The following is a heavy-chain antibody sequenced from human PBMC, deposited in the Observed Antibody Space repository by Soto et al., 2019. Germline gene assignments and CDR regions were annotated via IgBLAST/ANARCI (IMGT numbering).Heavy chain of an antibody. J-gene: IGHJ6*02. Sequence: GESLKISCKGSGYTFTNYWIGWVRQMPGKGPEWMGIIYPGDSDTKYNPSFQGQVTISADKSITTTYLQWSSLKASDTAIYYCAASILYYGMDVWGQGTTVTLSS. CDR1: GYTFTNYW. CDR2: IYPGDSDT. V-gene: IGHV5-51*01. CDR3: AASILYYGMDV. D-gene: IGHD3-9*01.